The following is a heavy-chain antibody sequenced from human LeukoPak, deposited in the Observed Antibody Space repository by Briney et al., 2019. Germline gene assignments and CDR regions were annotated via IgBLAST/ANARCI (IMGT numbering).Heavy chain of an antibody. CDR1: GGSISDYY. J-gene: IGHJ4*02. CDR2: INYSGST. CDR3: ARHGDSSHGYVSEFDY. Sequence: SETLSLTCTVSGGSISDYYWSWIRQPPGQGLDWIGYINYSGSTYYNPSLKSRVTISLDTSKNQFSLKLTSVTAADTAVYYCARHGDSSHGYVSEFDYWGQGTLVTVSS. D-gene: IGHD5-18*01. V-gene: IGHV4-59*08.